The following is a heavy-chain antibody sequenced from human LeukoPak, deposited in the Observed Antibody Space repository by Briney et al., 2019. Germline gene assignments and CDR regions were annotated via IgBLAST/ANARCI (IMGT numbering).Heavy chain of an antibody. V-gene: IGHV4-34*01. CDR3: ARLSGGGGYFDY. CDR2: IYYSGST. J-gene: IGHJ4*02. Sequence: SETLSLTCAVYGGSFSGYYWSWVRQPPGKGLEWIGSIYYSGSTYYNPSLKSRVTISVDTSKNQFSLKLSSVTAADTAVYYCARLSGGGGYFDYWGQGTLVTVSS. CDR1: GGSFSGYY. D-gene: IGHD2-15*01.